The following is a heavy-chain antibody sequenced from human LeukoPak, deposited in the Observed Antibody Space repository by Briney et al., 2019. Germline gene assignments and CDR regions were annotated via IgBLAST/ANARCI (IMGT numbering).Heavy chain of an antibody. J-gene: IGHJ4*02. Sequence: GRSLRLSCAASGFTFSSYAMHWVRQAPGKGLEWVAVISYDGSNKYYADSVKGRFTISRDNSKNTLYLQMNSLRAEDTAVYYCARDKVDTAMGSFDYWGQGTLVTVSS. CDR1: GFTFSSYA. CDR2: ISYDGSNK. D-gene: IGHD5-18*01. V-gene: IGHV3-30-3*01. CDR3: ARDKVDTAMGSFDY.